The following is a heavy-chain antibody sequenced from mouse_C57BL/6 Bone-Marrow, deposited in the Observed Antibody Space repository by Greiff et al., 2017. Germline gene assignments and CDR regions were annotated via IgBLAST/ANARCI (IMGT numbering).Heavy chain of an antibody. CDR1: GYTFTSYW. CDR3: ARGIYDGFLWFAY. D-gene: IGHD2-3*01. CDR2: INPSSGYT. V-gene: IGHV1-7*01. J-gene: IGHJ3*01. Sequence: QVQLQQSGAELAKPGASVKLSCKASGYTFTSYWMHWVKQRPGQGLEWIGFINPSSGYTKYNQKFKDKATLTADKSSSTAYMQLSSLTYEASAVYYCARGIYDGFLWFAYWGQGTLVTVSA.